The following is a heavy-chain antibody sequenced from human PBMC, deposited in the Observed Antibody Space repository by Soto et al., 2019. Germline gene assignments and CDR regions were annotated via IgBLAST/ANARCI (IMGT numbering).Heavy chain of an antibody. CDR2: INAGNGNT. D-gene: IGHD6-19*01. J-gene: IGHJ2*01. CDR1: GYTFSNYG. Sequence: QVHLVQSGAEVKKPGASVKVYCEASGYTFSNYGIHWVRQAPGQRLEWMGWINAGNGNTKYSEKFQGRVTMTRDTSASTAYIDLSSLRSEDTAVYFCARSGYSSGWYHWYFDLWGRGTLVTVSS. CDR3: ARSGYSSGWYHWYFDL. V-gene: IGHV1-3*01.